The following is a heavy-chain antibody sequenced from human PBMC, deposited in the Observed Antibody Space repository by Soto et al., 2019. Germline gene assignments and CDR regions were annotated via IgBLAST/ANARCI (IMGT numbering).Heavy chain of an antibody. D-gene: IGHD3-3*01. CDR1: GYNFISYR. CDR3: VRDDQFPGYDFLSAASGAYLGVDV. Sequence: QVQLVQSGAEVKKPGASVKVSCKAPGYNFISYRISWVRQAPGQGLERMGRITAYNGTANYAQKLQGRVTMTTDTSTNTDYMELRSRRSDATAVFYCVRDDQFPGYDFLSAASGAYLGVDVWGQGTTVTVT. CDR2: ITAYNGTA. V-gene: IGHV1-18*01. J-gene: IGHJ6*02.